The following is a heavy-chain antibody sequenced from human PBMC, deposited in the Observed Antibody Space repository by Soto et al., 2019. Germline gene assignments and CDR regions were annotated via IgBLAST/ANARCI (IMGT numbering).Heavy chain of an antibody. CDR1: GYTFTSYV. V-gene: IGHV1-18*01. Sequence: QVQLVQSGAEVKKPGASVKVSCKASGYTFTSYVISWVRQAPGQGLEWMGWISAYNGNTNYAQKLQGRVTMTTDTSTGTAYMELGGLRSDDTAVYYCGSYRERLVLYGMDVWGQGTTVTVSS. CDR2: ISAYNGNT. CDR3: GSYRERLVLYGMDV. J-gene: IGHJ6*02. D-gene: IGHD6-13*01.